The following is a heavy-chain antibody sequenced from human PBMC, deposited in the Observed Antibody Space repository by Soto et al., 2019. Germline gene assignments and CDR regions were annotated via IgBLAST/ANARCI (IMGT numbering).Heavy chain of an antibody. CDR3: ARAAYCGSDSCSDAFDI. Sequence: GXSVKVSFNASGYTFTNYAMHLVRQSPGQRLEWMGWINAGNGNTKYSQQFQGRVTITRDTSASTAYMELSSLRSEDKAVYYCARAAYCGSDSCSDAFDIWGQGTVVTVSS. V-gene: IGHV1-3*01. D-gene: IGHD2-21*02. CDR2: INAGNGNT. CDR1: GYTFTNYA. J-gene: IGHJ3*02.